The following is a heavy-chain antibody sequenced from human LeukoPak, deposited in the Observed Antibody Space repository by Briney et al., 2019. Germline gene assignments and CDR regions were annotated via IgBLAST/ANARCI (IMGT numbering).Heavy chain of an antibody. CDR1: GFTFSDRY. D-gene: IGHD4-23*01. V-gene: IGHV3-11*04. J-gene: IGHJ3*01. Sequence: PGGSLRLSCIGSGFTFSDRYMAWIRQRPGKGLEWLSYISTSDSRVYLADSVKGRFTVSRDDARKSLFLQMNSLRPDDTAVYYCARDRAVGASDSYDLWGPGTMVIVSS. CDR2: ISTSDSRV. CDR3: ARDRAVGASDSYDL.